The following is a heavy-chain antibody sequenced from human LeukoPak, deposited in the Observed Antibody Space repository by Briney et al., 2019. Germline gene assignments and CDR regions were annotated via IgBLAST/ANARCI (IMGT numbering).Heavy chain of an antibody. CDR2: ISGSGGST. CDR1: GFTFSSYG. D-gene: IGHD3-22*01. Sequence: GGTLRLSCAASGFTFSSYGMSWVRQAPGKGLEWVSAISGSGGSTYYADSVKGRFTISRDNAKNSLYLQMNSLRAEDTAVYYCARDHHRRLYDSQARDTFDIWGQGTMVTVSS. V-gene: IGHV3-23*01. J-gene: IGHJ3*02. CDR3: ARDHHRRLYDSQARDTFDI.